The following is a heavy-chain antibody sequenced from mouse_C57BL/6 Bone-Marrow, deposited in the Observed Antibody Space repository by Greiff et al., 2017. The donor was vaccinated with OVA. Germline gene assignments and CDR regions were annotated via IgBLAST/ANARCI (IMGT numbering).Heavy chain of an antibody. D-gene: IGHD5-1*01. CDR1: GYTFTSYW. Sequence: QVQLKQPGAELVKPGASVKLSCKASGYTFTSYWMQWVKQRPGQGLEWIGEIDPSDSYTNYNQKFKGKATLTVDTSSSTAYMQLSSLTSEDSAVYYCGRREYPVMDYWGQGTSVTVSS. V-gene: IGHV1-50*01. CDR3: GRREYPVMDY. CDR2: IDPSDSYT. J-gene: IGHJ4*01.